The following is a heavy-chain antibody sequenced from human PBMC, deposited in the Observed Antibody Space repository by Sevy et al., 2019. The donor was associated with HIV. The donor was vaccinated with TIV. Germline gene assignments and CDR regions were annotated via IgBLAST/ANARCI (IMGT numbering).Heavy chain of an antibody. V-gene: IGHV4-34*01. CDR2: INESGIT. CDR1: YGSFSGYY. Sequence: SETLSLTCAVHYGSFSGYYWNWIRQVPGKGLEWIGEINESGITYYNPSLKSRVTISVDTSKKQFSLQLNSVTAVDSAVYFSARSPPVVVVPGAPSWFDPWGQGTLVTVSS. CDR3: ARSPPVVVVPGAPSWFDP. J-gene: IGHJ5*02. D-gene: IGHD2-2*01.